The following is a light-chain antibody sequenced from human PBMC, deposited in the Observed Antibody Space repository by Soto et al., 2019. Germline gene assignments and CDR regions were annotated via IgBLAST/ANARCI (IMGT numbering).Light chain of an antibody. J-gene: IGLJ3*02. CDR3: HAWDSRTVV. CDR1: KLGDKY. V-gene: IGLV3-1*01. Sequence: SYELAQPPSVSVSPGQTASITCSGDKLGDKYASWYHQKPGQSPVLVIYQNTKRPSGIPERFSCSNSGNTATLTISGTQAMDEADYFCHAWDSRTVVFGGGTKLTVL. CDR2: QNT.